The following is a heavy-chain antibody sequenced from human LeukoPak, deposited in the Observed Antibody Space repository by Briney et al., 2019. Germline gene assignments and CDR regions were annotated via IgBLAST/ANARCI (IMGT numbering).Heavy chain of an antibody. J-gene: IGHJ6*02. V-gene: IGHV5-51*01. Sequence: VESLKISCKGSGYSFISYWIGWVRQMPGKGLEWVGIIHPGDSDTRYSPSFQGQVTLPADKSISTAYLQWSSLKASDSAIYYCARHVFPPYGSGNSPESYYYGTDVGGQGTTVAAPS. CDR1: GYSFISYW. CDR3: ARHVFPPYGSGNSPESYYYGTDV. D-gene: IGHD3-10*01. CDR2: IHPGDSDT.